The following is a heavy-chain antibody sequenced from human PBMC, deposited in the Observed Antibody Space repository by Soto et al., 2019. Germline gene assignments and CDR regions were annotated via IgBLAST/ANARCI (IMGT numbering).Heavy chain of an antibody. V-gene: IGHV3-23*01. CDR2: ITGGGGST. Sequence: QTGGSLRLSCAAPGFAVSTYAMSWVRKTPGKGLEWVSTITGGGGSTYYADAVKGRFTISRDNFRNTLDLQMSSLRAEDSAVYSCASQRPCGGGSCFSLRSFDRWGQGTVVTVSS. CDR1: GFAVSTYA. D-gene: IGHD2-15*01. J-gene: IGHJ4*02. CDR3: ASQRPCGGGSCFSLRSFDR.